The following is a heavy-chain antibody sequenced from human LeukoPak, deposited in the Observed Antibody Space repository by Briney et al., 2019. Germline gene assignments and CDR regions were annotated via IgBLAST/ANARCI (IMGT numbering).Heavy chain of an antibody. J-gene: IGHJ4*02. CDR2: IRDNGSTR. D-gene: IGHD2-21*01. CDR3: ARDCGGDDDF. CDR1: GFSFSRYG. V-gene: IGHV3-30*02. Sequence: GGSLRLSCAASGFSFSRYGLHWVRQAPGKGLEWMAFIRDNGSTRYYADSVKGRFTVSRDNAKDSLYLLMNSLRAEDTAVYYCARDCGGDDDFWGQGALVTVSS.